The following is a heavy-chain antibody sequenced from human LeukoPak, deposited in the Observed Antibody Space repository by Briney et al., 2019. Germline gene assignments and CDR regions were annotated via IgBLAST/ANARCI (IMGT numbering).Heavy chain of an antibody. Sequence: PGRSLRLSCSASGFTFSSYAMHWVRQAPGKGLEWVAVISYDGSNKYYADSVKGRFTISRDNSKNTLYLQMNSLRAEDTAVYYCARGGSGIAAAGFYYFDYWGQGTLVTVSS. CDR2: ISYDGSNK. CDR3: ARGGSGIAAAGFYYFDY. CDR1: GFTFSSYA. J-gene: IGHJ4*02. D-gene: IGHD6-13*01. V-gene: IGHV3-30-3*01.